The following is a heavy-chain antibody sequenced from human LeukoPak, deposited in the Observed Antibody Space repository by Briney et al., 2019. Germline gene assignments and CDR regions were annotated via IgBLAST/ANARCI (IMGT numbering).Heavy chain of an antibody. CDR2: ISAYNGNT. V-gene: IGHV1-18*04. D-gene: IGHD1-26*01. J-gene: IGHJ5*02. CDR1: GYTFTSYG. Sequence: ASVTVSCKASGYTFTSYGSSGVGPAPGQGLDGMGWISAYNGNTNYAQKLQGRVTMTTDTSTSTAYMELRSLRSDDTAVYYCARDYRNGDGIWFDPWGQGTLVTVSS. CDR3: ARDYRNGDGIWFDP.